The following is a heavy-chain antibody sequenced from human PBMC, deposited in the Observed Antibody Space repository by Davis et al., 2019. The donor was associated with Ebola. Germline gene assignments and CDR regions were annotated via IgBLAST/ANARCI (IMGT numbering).Heavy chain of an antibody. D-gene: IGHD6-13*01. CDR2: ISSSSSYT. Sequence: GGSLRLSCAASGFTFSDYYMSWIRQAPGKGLEWVSYISSSSSYTNYADSVKGRFTISRDNSKNTVYLQMNSLRVEDTATYYCAREWAKTAAGDYWGQGTLVTVSS. CDR1: GFTFSDYY. CDR3: AREWAKTAAGDY. J-gene: IGHJ4*02. V-gene: IGHV3-11*06.